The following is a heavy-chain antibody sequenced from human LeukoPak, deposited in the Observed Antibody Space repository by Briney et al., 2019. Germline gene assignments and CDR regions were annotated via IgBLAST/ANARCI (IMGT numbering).Heavy chain of an antibody. J-gene: IGHJ4*02. CDR1: GFTFSSYA. CDR2: INHSGST. D-gene: IGHD6-13*01. Sequence: GSPRLSCAASGFTFSSYAMSWVRQPPGKGLEWIGEINHSGSTNYNPSLKSRVTISVDTSKNQFSLKLSSVTAADTAVYYCARGDGIAVDIWGQGTLVTVSS. V-gene: IGHV4-34*01. CDR3: ARGDGIAVDI.